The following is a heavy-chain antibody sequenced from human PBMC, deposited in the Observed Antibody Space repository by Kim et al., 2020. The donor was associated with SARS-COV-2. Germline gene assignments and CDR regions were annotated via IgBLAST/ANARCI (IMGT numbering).Heavy chain of an antibody. Sequence: GGSLRLSCAASGFTFSSYVMHWVRQAPGKGLEWLAVITYDGNNQYYPESVKGRFTISRDNSKNTMSLQINSLRAEDTAVYYCARGLGGGPSGYYDYWGQGTLVTVSS. J-gene: IGHJ4*02. CDR3: ARGLGGGPSGYYDY. CDR2: ITYDGNNQ. CDR1: GFTFSSYV. V-gene: IGHV3-30-3*01. D-gene: IGHD3-22*01.